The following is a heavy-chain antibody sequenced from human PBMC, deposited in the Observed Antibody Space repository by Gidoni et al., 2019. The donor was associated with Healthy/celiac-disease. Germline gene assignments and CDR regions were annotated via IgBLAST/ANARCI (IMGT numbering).Heavy chain of an antibody. Sequence: QVQLVESGGGVVQPGRSLRLSCAASGFTFSSYGMHWVRQAPGKGLEWVAVIWYDGSNKYYADSVKGRFTISRDNSKNTLYLQMNSLRAEDTAVYYCARDPFYYYDSSGYYSLPSSLPPDYWGQGTLVTVSS. CDR1: GFTFSSYG. J-gene: IGHJ4*02. CDR3: ARDPFYYYDSSGYYSLPSSLPPDY. CDR2: IWYDGSNK. V-gene: IGHV3-33*01. D-gene: IGHD3-22*01.